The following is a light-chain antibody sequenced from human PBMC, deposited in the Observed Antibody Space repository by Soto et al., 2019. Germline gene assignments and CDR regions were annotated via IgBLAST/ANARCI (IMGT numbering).Light chain of an antibody. CDR2: DVS. CDR1: QDIRGA. CDR3: QQFNSYPIT. V-gene: IGKV1-13*02. Sequence: AIQVTQSPSSLSASLGDRVTITCRASQDIRGALAWYQQKPGKAPKLLIYDVSTLESGVPSRFSGSGSGTKFTLTISSLQPEDFGTYYCQQFNSYPITFGHGTRLEIK. J-gene: IGKJ5*01.